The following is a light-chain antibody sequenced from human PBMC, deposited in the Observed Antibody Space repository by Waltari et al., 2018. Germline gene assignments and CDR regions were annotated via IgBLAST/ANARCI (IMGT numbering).Light chain of an antibody. J-gene: IGLJ1*01. CDR1: SSNIGAGYD. CDR2: VDS. Sequence: QSVLTQPPSVSGAPGQRVTISCTGSSSNIGAGYDVHWYQQLPGTAPKVLIYVDSNRPSGVPDRISGSKSGTSASLVITGLQTEDEADYYCQSYDSSLSGYVFGTGTKVTVL. CDR3: QSYDSSLSGYV. V-gene: IGLV1-40*01.